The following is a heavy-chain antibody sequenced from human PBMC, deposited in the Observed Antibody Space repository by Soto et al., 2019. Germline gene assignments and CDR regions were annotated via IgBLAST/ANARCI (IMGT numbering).Heavy chain of an antibody. CDR1: GFTFSSYA. D-gene: IGHD6-13*01. J-gene: IGHJ6*02. CDR2: ISGSGGST. Sequence: GGSLRLSCAASGFTFSSYAMSWVRQAPGKGLEWVSAISGSGGSTYYADSVKGRFTISRDNSKNTLYLQMNSLRAEDTAVYYCAKGIKDSSSWSNFYYYYYGMDVWGQGTTVTVSS. V-gene: IGHV3-23*01. CDR3: AKGIKDSSSWSNFYYYYYGMDV.